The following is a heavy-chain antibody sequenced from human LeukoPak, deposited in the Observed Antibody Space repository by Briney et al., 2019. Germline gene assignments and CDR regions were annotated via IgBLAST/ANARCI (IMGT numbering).Heavy chain of an antibody. CDR2: IYYSGTT. D-gene: IGHD6-19*01. Sequence: PSETLSLTCTVYGGSISTTSYFWAWLRQPPGEGLEWIGSIYYSGTTYFNSSLKSRVTISVARSKNHFSLKLSSVTVADTALYYCARVYSSTHNWFDTWGQGIQVTVSS. V-gene: IGHV4-39*07. CDR1: GGSISTTSYF. J-gene: IGHJ5*02. CDR3: ARVYSSTHNWFDT.